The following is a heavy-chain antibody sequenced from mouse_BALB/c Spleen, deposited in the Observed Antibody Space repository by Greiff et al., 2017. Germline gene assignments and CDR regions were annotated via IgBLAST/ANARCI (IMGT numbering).Heavy chain of an antibody. J-gene: IGHJ3*01. V-gene: IGHV1-69*02. CDR2: IYPSDSYT. D-gene: IGHD2-1*01. CDR1: GYTFTSYW. CDR3: TRLGGNGAWFAY. Sequence: VQLQQPGAELVRPGASVKLSCKASGYTFTSYWINWVKQRPGQGLEWIGNIYPSDSYTNYNQKFKDKATLTVDKSSSTAYMQLSSPTSEDSAVYYCTRLGGNGAWFAYWGQGTLVTVS.